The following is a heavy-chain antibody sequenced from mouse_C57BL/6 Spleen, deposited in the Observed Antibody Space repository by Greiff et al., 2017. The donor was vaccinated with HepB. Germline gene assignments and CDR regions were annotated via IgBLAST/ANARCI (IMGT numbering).Heavy chain of an antibody. CDR1: GYTFTSYW. CDR2: IHPSDSDT. Sequence: QVQLQQPGAELVKPGDSVKVSCKASGYTFTSYWMHWVKQRPGQGLEWIGRIHPSDSDTNYNQKFKGKATLTVDKSSSTAYMQLSSLTAEDTAVYYGAIDLITTVVAHWYFDVWGTGTTVTVSS. D-gene: IGHD1-1*01. V-gene: IGHV1-74*01. J-gene: IGHJ1*03. CDR3: AIDLITTVVAHWYFDV.